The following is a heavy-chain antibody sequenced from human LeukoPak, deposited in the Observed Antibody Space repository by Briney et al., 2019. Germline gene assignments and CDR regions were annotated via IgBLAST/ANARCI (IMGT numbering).Heavy chain of an antibody. D-gene: IGHD6-13*01. J-gene: IGHJ5*02. Sequence: SETLSLTCAVYGGSFSGYYWSWISQPLGKGLEWIGEINHSGSTNYNPSLKSRVTISVDTSKNQFSLKLSSVTAADTAVYYCARGIAAAEFGWFDPWGQGTLVTVSS. CDR2: INHSGST. CDR1: GGSFSGYY. CDR3: ARGIAAAEFGWFDP. V-gene: IGHV4-34*01.